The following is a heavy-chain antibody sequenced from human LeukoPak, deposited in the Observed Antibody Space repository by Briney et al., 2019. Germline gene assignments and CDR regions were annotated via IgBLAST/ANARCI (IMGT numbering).Heavy chain of an antibody. CDR2: ISAYNGNT. CDR3: ATIRVTIFGVVIKVHDY. Sequence: ASVKVSCKASGYTLTSYGISWVRQAPGLGLEWMGWISAYNGNTNYAQKLQGRVTMTTDTSMSTAYMELRSLRSDDTAVYYCATIRVTIFGVVIKVHDYWGQGTLVTVSS. CDR1: GYTLTSYG. J-gene: IGHJ4*02. D-gene: IGHD3-3*01. V-gene: IGHV1-18*01.